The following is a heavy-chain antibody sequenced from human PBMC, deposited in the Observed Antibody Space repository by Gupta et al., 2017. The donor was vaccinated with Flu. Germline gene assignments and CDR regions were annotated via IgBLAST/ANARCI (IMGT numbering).Heavy chain of an antibody. CDR2: VYYTGTA. D-gene: IGHD3-10*01. CDR1: GGSIRDYY. CDR3: AREAPRWLHTGSSPWGYGLDV. V-gene: IGHV4-59*01. J-gene: IGHJ6*02. Sequence: QVQLQESGPGLVQPSETLSLTCTVSGGSIRDYYWSWIRTPPGKGLEWIGYVYYTGTATYDPSLKGRVTIAVDMSKNQVSLKLSSVTAADTAVYYCAREAPRWLHTGSSPWGYGLDVWGQGTTVIVSS.